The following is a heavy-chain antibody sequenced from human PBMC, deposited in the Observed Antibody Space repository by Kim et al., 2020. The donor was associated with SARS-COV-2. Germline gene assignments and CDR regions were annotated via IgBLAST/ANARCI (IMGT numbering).Heavy chain of an antibody. CDR1: GFTFSSYS. CDR2: ISSSSSTI. V-gene: IGHV3-48*02. CDR3: ARDMSYGYLQGY. Sequence: GGSLRLSCAASGFTFSSYSMNWVRQASGKGLEWVSYISSSSSTIYYADSVKGRFTISRDNSKSSLYLQMNSLRDEDTAVYYCARDMSYGYLQGYWGQGTLVSVAS. J-gene: IGHJ4*02. D-gene: IGHD5-18*01.